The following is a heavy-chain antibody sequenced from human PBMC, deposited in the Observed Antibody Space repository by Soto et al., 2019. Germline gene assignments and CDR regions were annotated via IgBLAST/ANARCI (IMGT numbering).Heavy chain of an antibody. J-gene: IGHJ4*02. CDR3: ARGRLRRLPGGDFDY. Sequence: QVQLVQSGAEVKKPGSSVKVSCKASGGTFSSYAISWVRQAPGQGLEWMGGIIPIFGTANYAQKFQGRVTIXXDXSRXTAYMELSSLRSEDTAVYYCARGRLRRLPGGDFDYWGQGTLVTVSS. CDR2: IIPIFGTA. CDR1: GGTFSSYA. D-gene: IGHD3-16*01. V-gene: IGHV1-69*12.